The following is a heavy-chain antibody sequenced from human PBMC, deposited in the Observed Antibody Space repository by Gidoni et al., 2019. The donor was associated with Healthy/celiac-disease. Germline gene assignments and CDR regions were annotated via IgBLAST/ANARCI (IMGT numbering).Heavy chain of an antibody. V-gene: IGHV4-34*01. CDR3: ARGFREENQEIHYGDYFEGNWFDP. D-gene: IGHD4-17*01. Sequence: QVQLQQWGAGLLKPSETLSLTCAVYGGSFSGYYWSWIRQPPGKGLAWIGENNHSGSTNYNPSLKSRVTVSVDTSKNQFALKLSSVTAADTAVYYCARGFREENQEIHYGDYFEGNWFDPWGQGTLVTVSS. CDR2: NNHSGST. CDR1: GGSFSGYY. J-gene: IGHJ5*02.